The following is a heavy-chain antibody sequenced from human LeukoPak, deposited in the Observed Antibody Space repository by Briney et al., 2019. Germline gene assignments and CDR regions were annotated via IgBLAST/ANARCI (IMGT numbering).Heavy chain of an antibody. J-gene: IGHJ3*01. V-gene: IGHV3-30*04. CDR1: GFTFSSYA. D-gene: IGHD2-15*01. Sequence: PGGSLRLSCAASGFTFSSYAMHWVRQAPGKGLEWVAVISYDGSNKYYADSVKGRFTISRDNSKNSLYLQMNSLRVEDTAVYYCARGRCSGGSCYSRADAFDVWGQGTMVTVSS. CDR2: ISYDGSNK. CDR3: ARGRCSGGSCYSRADAFDV.